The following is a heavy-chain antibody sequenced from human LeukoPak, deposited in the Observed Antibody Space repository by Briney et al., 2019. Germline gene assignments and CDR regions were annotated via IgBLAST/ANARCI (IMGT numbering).Heavy chain of an antibody. J-gene: IGHJ4*02. Sequence: ASVKLSCKASGYTFTGYYMRWVRQAPGQGLEWMGCINPNGGGTNYAETFKGRFTMTRDTAISTAYMELNRLRSDDTAVYYCARILTAIRDHYYFDYWGQGTLVTVSS. CDR1: GYTFTGYY. CDR3: ARILTAIRDHYYFDY. V-gene: IGHV1-2*02. D-gene: IGHD2-21*02. CDR2: INPNGGGT.